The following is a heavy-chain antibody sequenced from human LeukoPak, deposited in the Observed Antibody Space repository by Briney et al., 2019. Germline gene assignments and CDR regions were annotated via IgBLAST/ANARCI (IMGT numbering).Heavy chain of an antibody. V-gene: IGHV1-69*05. D-gene: IGHD1-26*01. CDR1: GGTFSSYA. Sequence: SVKVSCKASGGTFSSYAISWVRQAPGQGLEWMGGIIPIFGTANYAQKFQGRVTITTDESTSTAYMELSSLRSEDTAVYYCASSIVGATSLDYWGQGTLVTVS. CDR3: ASSIVGATSLDY. J-gene: IGHJ4*02. CDR2: IIPIFGTA.